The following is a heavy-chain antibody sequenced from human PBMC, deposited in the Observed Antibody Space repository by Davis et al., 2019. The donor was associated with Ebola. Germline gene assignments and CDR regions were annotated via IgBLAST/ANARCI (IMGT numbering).Heavy chain of an antibody. CDR2: MYTSGST. Sequence: MPSETLSLTCAVPGDSISSGDYYWNWIRQPPGKGLEWIGYMYTSGSTYYNPSLKSRFTISGDTSKNQFSLRVTSVTAADTALYYCARFSRKALWHDWYFDLWGRGTLVIVSS. D-gene: IGHD5-18*01. V-gene: IGHV4-30-4*01. CDR1: GDSISSGDYY. CDR3: ARFSRKALWHDWYFDL. J-gene: IGHJ2*01.